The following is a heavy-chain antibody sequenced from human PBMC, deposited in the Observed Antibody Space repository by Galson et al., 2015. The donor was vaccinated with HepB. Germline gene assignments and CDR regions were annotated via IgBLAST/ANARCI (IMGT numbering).Heavy chain of an antibody. CDR3: ARVNATTFHHMYRYFDY. D-gene: IGHD2/OR15-2a*01. V-gene: IGHV1-18*01. J-gene: IGHJ4*01. Sequence: SVKVSCKASGYTFTSYGISWVRQAPGHGLEWMGWISAYNGNTNYAQKLQGRVTMTTDTSTSTAYMELRSLRSDDTAVYYFARVNATTFHHMYRYFDYRGPGALVTASS. CDR2: ISAYNGNT. CDR1: GYTFTSYG.